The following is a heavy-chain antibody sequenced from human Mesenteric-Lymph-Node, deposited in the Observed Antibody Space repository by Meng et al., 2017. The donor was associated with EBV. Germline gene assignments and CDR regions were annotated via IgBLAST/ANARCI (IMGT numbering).Heavy chain of an antibody. CDR3: ARGAIFGIVITYFDY. Sequence: VALKQWGAGLLGPSETLSLTCEASGGSFSGYHWSWIRQPPGKGLEYIGEISQSGDTTYNPSLKSRVTISVDRSRNQFSLKMASVTAEDTAVYYCARGAIFGIVITYFDYWSQGTLVTVSS. CDR1: GGSFSGYH. CDR2: ISQSGDT. D-gene: IGHD3-3*02. J-gene: IGHJ4*02. V-gene: IGHV4-34*01.